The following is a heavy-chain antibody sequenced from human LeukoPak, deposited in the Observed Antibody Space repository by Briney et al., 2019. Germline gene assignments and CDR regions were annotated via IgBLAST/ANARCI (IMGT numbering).Heavy chain of an antibody. CDR1: GGSFSGYY. CDR3: ARGATAMVKSDNWFDP. CDR2: INHSGNT. D-gene: IGHD5-18*01. V-gene: IGHV4-34*01. Sequence: SETLSLTCAVYGGSFSGYYWSWIRQPPGKGLEWIGEINHSGNTNYNPALKSRVTISVDTSKNQFSLKLSSVTAADTAVYYCARGATAMVKSDNWFDPWGQGTLVTVSS. J-gene: IGHJ5*02.